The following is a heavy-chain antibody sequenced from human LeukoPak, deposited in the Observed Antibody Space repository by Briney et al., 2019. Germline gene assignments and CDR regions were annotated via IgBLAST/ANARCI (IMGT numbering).Heavy chain of an antibody. Sequence: ASVKVSCKASGYTFTGYYMHWVRQAPGQGLEWMGWINPNSGGTNYAQKFQGRVTMTRDTSISTAYMELRSLRSDDMAVYYCARDGAYGDSTTEYFQHWGQGTLVTVSS. D-gene: IGHD4-17*01. V-gene: IGHV1-2*02. CDR1: GYTFTGYY. CDR3: ARDGAYGDSTTEYFQH. J-gene: IGHJ1*01. CDR2: INPNSGGT.